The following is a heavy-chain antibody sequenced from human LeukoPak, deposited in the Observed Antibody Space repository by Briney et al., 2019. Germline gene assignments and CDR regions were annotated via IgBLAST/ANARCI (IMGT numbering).Heavy chain of an antibody. Sequence: PSGTLSLTCAVYGGSFSGYYWSWIRQPPGKGLEWIGEINHSGSTNYNPSLKSRVTISVDTSKNQFSLKLSSVTAADTAVYYCARKPYDYVWGSYRQRWFDPWGQGTLVTVSS. J-gene: IGHJ5*02. D-gene: IGHD3-16*02. CDR1: GGSFSGYY. V-gene: IGHV4-34*01. CDR3: ARKPYDYVWGSYRQRWFDP. CDR2: INHSGST.